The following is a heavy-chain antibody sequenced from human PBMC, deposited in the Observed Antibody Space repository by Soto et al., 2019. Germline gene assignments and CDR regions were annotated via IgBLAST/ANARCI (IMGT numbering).Heavy chain of an antibody. CDR3: ARSYYDISTGYSQDAFDI. CDR2: INAGNGNT. J-gene: IGHJ3*02. CDR1: GYTFSNYA. V-gene: IGHV1-3*01. Sequence: ASVKVSCKASGYTFSNYAMHWVRQAPGERLEWMGWINAGNGNTKYSQKFQGRVTITRDTSASTAYMELSSLRSEDTAVYYCARSYYDISTGYSQDAFDIWGQGKVVTVSS. D-gene: IGHD3-9*01.